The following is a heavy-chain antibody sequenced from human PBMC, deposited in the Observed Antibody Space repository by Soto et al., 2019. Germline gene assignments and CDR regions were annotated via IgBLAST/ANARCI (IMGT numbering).Heavy chain of an antibody. CDR1: GFTFSSYS. CDR3: ARDRGYSGYDFGVDGLGFDY. J-gene: IGHJ4*02. CDR2: ISSSSSYI. V-gene: IGHV3-21*01. D-gene: IGHD5-12*01. Sequence: GGSLRLSCAASGFTFSSYSMNWVRQAPGKGLEWVSSISSSSSYIYYADSVKGRFTISRDNAKNSLYLQMNSLRAEDTAVYYCARDRGYSGYDFGVDGLGFDYWGQGTLVTVSS.